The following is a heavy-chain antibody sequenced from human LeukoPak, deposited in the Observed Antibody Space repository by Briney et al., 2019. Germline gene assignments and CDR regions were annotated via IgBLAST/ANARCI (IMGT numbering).Heavy chain of an antibody. D-gene: IGHD1-20*01. CDR3: ARNYNWNRIFQH. Sequence: SETLSLTCTVSGGPVSSGSYYWSWIPQPPGKGLEWIGYIYYSGSTNYNPSLKSRVTISVDTSKNQFSLKLSSVTAADTAVYYCARNYNWNRIFQHWGQGTLVTVSS. CDR1: GGPVSSGSYY. V-gene: IGHV4-61*01. J-gene: IGHJ1*01. CDR2: IYYSGST.